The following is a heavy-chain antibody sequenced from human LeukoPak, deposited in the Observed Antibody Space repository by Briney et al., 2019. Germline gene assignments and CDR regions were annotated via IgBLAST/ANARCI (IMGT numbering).Heavy chain of an antibody. D-gene: IGHD3-10*01. Sequence: SDTLSLTCTVSGGSISIYYWSWIRQPTGKGLEWIGRIYTSGNTNYNPSLKSRDTMSVDTSKNQFSLKLISVTAADRAVYYCARDSGTTEEVKFDPWGQGTLVTVSS. CDR2: IYTSGNT. CDR1: GGSISIYY. CDR3: ARDSGTTEEVKFDP. J-gene: IGHJ5*02. V-gene: IGHV4-4*07.